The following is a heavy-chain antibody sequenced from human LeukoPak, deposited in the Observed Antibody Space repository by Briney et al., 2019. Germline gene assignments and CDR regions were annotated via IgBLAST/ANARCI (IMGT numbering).Heavy chain of an antibody. CDR2: IYYSGST. J-gene: IGHJ4*02. CDR3: ARSALDTSGTYYKPQPFEY. CDR1: GGSISSSSYY. V-gene: IGHV4-39*07. D-gene: IGHD3-10*01. Sequence: SETLSLTCTVSGGSISSSSYYWGWIRQPPGKGLEWIGSIYYSGSTNYNPSLKSRVTILVDTSKNQFSLKLTSVTAADTAVYYCARSALDTSGTYYKPQPFEYWGQGTLVIVSS.